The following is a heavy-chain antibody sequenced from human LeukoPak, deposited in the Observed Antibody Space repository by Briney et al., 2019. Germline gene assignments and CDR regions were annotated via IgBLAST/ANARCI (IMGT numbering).Heavy chain of an antibody. CDR1: GYTFTSYG. J-gene: IGHJ4*02. D-gene: IGHD3-3*01. V-gene: IGHV1-18*01. CDR2: ISAYNGNT. CDR3: ARDKAWYYDFWSGYFFDY. Sequence: GASVKVSCKASGYTFTSYGISWGRQAPGQGLEWMGWISAYNGNTNYAQKLQGRVTMTTDTSTSTAYMELRSLRSDDTAVYYCARDKAWYYDFWSGYFFDYWGQGTLVTVSS.